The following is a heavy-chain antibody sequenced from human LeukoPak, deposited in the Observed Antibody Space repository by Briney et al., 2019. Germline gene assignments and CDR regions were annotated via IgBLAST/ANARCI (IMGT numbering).Heavy chain of an antibody. Sequence: PGGSLRLSCAVSGFPFSIYEMNWVRQAPGKGLEWVSNIGSSGTTIYYADSVKGRFSISRDNAKNSLYLQMNSLRVEDTAVYYCALLAAASDYYWGQGALVTVSS. CDR3: ALLAAASDYY. J-gene: IGHJ4*02. V-gene: IGHV3-48*03. D-gene: IGHD6-25*01. CDR2: IGSSGTTI. CDR1: GFPFSIYE.